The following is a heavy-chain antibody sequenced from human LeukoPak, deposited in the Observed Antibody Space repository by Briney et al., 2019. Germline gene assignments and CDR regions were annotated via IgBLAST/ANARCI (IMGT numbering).Heavy chain of an antibody. CDR2: ISSSSSYI. D-gene: IGHD5-18*01. CDR1: GFTFISYS. Sequence: GGSLRLSCAASGFTFISYSMNWVRQAPGKGLEWVSSISSSSSYIYYADSVKGRFTISRDNAKNSLYLQMNSLRAEDTAVYYCARPSGVDTADYWGQGTLVTVSS. CDR3: ARPSGVDTADY. J-gene: IGHJ4*02. V-gene: IGHV3-21*01.